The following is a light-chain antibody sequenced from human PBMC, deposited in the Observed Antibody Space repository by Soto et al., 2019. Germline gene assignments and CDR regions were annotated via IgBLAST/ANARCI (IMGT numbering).Light chain of an antibody. Sequence: EIVLTQSPATLSLSPGERATLSCRASQSVTIYLAWYQQKPGRAPRLLIYDASNRATGIPARFSGSWSGTDFTLTIGSLEPEDFAVYYCQQRSKWPPTFGQGTKVEVK. CDR3: QQRSKWPPT. J-gene: IGKJ1*01. CDR1: QSVTIY. CDR2: DAS. V-gene: IGKV3-11*01.